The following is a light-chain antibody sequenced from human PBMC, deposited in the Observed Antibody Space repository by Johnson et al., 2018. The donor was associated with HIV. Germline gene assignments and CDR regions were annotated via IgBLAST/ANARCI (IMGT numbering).Light chain of an antibody. Sequence: QSVLTQPPSVSAAPGQKVTISCSGSSSNIGNNYVSWYQQLPGTAPKLLMYENNKRPSGIPDRFSGSKSGTSATLGITGLPTGDEADYYCGTWDSSLSAYVFGTGTKVTVL. CDR2: ENN. V-gene: IGLV1-51*02. CDR1: SSNIGNNY. J-gene: IGLJ1*01. CDR3: GTWDSSLSAYV.